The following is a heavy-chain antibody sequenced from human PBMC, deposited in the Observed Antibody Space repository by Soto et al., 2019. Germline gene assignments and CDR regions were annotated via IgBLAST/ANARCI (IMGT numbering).Heavy chain of an antibody. CDR3: AKDALWFGELLPVGFDY. V-gene: IGHV3-9*01. CDR2: ISWNSGSI. CDR1: GFTFDDYA. J-gene: IGHJ4*02. Sequence: PGGSTRLSCAASGFTFDDYAMHWVRQAPGKGLEWVSGISWNSGSIGYADSVKGRFTISRDNAKNSLYLQMNSLRAEDTALYYCAKDALWFGELLPVGFDYWGQGTLVTVSS. D-gene: IGHD3-10*01.